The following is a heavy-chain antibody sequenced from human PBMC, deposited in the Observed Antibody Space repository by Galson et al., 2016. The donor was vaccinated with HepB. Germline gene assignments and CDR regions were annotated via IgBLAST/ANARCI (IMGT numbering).Heavy chain of an antibody. CDR1: GGPIANSNW. D-gene: IGHD3-10*01. CDR3: TRESGAFVPFGF. Sequence: SETLSLTCAVSGGPIANSNWWSWVRQAPGKGLEWIGEISHSGSAHYNPSLASRVTLSSDMSRDESSLKLYSVTAADTAMCFCTRESGAFVPFGFWGQGALVTVSS. V-gene: IGHV4-4*02. J-gene: IGHJ1*01. CDR2: ISHSGSA.